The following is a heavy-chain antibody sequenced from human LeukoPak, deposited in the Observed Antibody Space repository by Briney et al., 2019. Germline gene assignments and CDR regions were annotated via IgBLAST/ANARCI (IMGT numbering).Heavy chain of an antibody. J-gene: IGHJ4*02. CDR2: ISRTGTTI. CDR3: ARDLRSGDHGLLV. V-gene: IGHV3-48*01. Sequence: PRGSLRLSCAASGFTFNSYTMNWVRPAGGKGLEGISYISRTGTTIDYPDAVKGRFTTSRNNAKNSLYLQMNSLRTEDTGLYFCARDLRSGDHGLLVWGQGTLLTVSS. CDR1: GFTFNSYT. D-gene: IGHD2-21*02.